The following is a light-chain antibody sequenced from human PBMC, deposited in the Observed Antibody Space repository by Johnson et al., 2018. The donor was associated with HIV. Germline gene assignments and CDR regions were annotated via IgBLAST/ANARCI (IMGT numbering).Light chain of an antibody. V-gene: IGLV1-51*02. CDR1: SSNIENNY. CDR2: ENS. CDR3: GTWDTSLSAYV. Sequence: QSVLTQPPSVSAAPGQKVTISCSGSSSNIENNYVSWYQHLPGTAPKVLIYENSKRPSSIPDRFSGSKSGTSATLDITGLQTGEEADYYCGTWDTSLSAYVFGTGPTVTVL. J-gene: IGLJ1*01.